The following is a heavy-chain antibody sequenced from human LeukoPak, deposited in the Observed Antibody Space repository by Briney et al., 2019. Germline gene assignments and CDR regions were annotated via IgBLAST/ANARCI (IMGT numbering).Heavy chain of an antibody. V-gene: IGHV3-33*01. CDR1: GFTFSSYG. D-gene: IGHD6-13*01. CDR3: ARDAVYSSSWQYY. J-gene: IGHJ4*02. CDR2: IWYDGSNK. Sequence: PGRSLRLSCAASGFTFSSYGMHWVRQAPGKGLEWVAVIWYDGSNKYYADSVKGRFTISRDNSKNTLYLQMNSLRAEDTAVYYCARDAVYSSSWQYYWGQGILVTVSS.